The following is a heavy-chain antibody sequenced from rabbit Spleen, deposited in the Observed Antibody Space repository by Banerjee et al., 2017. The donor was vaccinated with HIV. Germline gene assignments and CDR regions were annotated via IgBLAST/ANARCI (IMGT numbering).Heavy chain of an antibody. CDR2: IYAGDGST. CDR1: GFSFSSSYW. Sequence: QEQLEESGGDLVKPEGSLTLTCTASGFSFSSSYWMCWVRQAPGKGLDLIGCIYAGDGSTDYTNWVNGRFTISKTSSTVDLKMTSLTAADTATYFCARNFDLWGPGTLVTVS. V-gene: IGHV1S45*01. J-gene: IGHJ4*01. CDR3: ARNFDL.